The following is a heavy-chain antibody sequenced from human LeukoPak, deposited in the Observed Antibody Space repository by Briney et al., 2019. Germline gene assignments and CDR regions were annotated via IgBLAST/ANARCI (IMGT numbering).Heavy chain of an antibody. CDR2: MHPTTGNT. CDR1: GYSFITFD. Sequence: VSAKVSCKASGYSFITFDINWVRQATGRGLEWMGWMHPTTGNTGYAQKFQGRVSMTRNTSIDTAYMELSSLKSDDTAVYYCARSLAGRSYYYYMDAWGNGTTVTVSS. CDR3: ARSLAGRSYYYYMDA. V-gene: IGHV1-8*01. D-gene: IGHD6-6*01. J-gene: IGHJ6*03.